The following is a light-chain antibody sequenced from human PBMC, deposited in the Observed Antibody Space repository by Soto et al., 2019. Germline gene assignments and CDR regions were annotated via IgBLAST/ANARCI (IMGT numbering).Light chain of an antibody. J-gene: IGKJ2*01. V-gene: IGKV3D-20*01. CDR1: QSVSNSY. CDR2: DAS. CDR3: QHYGGSPPNT. Sequence: EIVLTQSPATLSLSPGERATLSCGASQSVSNSYLAWYQQKPRLAPRLLIYDASSRAAGITDRFSGSGSGTDFTLTITRLEPEDVAVYFCQHYGGSPPNTFGQGTKLEIK.